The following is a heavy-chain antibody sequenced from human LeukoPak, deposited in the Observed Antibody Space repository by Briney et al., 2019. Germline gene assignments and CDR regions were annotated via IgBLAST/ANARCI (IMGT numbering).Heavy chain of an antibody. CDR3: ARGILNPQLYGY. CDR2: ISTTSGNI. V-gene: IGHV3-21*01. CDR1: GFTFSSYS. J-gene: IGHJ4*02. D-gene: IGHD2-2*01. Sequence: PGGSLRLSCAASGFTFSSYSMNWVRQAPGKGLEWVAAISTTSGNIYYADSVKGRFTISRDNAKNSLYLQMNSLRAEDTAVYYCARGILNPQLYGYWGQGTLVTVSS.